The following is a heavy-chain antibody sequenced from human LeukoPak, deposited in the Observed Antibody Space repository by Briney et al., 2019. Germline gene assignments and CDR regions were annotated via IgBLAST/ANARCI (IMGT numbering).Heavy chain of an antibody. CDR3: TKDPNGDYVGAFDF. Sequence: GGSLRLSCVASGFTFDDYAMHWVRQAPGKGLEWVSSIRGSGSGTDYADSVEGRFTISRDNSKNTLYLQMNRLRAEDTAVYYCTKDPNGDYVGAFDFWGQGTLVTVSS. CDR2: IRGSGSGT. V-gene: IGHV3-23*01. CDR1: GFTFDDYA. D-gene: IGHD4-17*01. J-gene: IGHJ3*01.